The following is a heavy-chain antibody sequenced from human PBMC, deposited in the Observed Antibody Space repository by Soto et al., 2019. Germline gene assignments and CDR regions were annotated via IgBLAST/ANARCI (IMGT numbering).Heavy chain of an antibody. CDR2: ISYDGSNK. CDR3: ARTEYYYGSGSYSHFDY. V-gene: IGHV3-30-3*01. D-gene: IGHD3-10*01. CDR1: GFTFSSYA. J-gene: IGHJ4*02. Sequence: PGGSLRLSCAASGFTFSSYAMHWVRQAPGKGLEWVAVISYDGSNKYYADSVKGRFTISRDNSKNTLYLQMNSLRAEDTAVYYCARTEYYYGSGSYSHFDYWGQGTLVTVSS.